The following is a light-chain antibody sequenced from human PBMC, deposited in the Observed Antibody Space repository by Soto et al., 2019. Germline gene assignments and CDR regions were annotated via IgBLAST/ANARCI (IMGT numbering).Light chain of an antibody. V-gene: IGLV2-23*02. J-gene: IGLJ1*01. CDR3: CSYAGSRIFV. Sequence: ALTQPASVSGSPGQSITISCTGTSSDVGSYKFVSWYQQHPGKAPKVLIYEVSKRPSGVFNRFSGSKSGNTASLTISGLQAEDEADYYCCSYAGSRIFVFGTGTKVTVL. CDR2: EVS. CDR1: SSDVGSYKF.